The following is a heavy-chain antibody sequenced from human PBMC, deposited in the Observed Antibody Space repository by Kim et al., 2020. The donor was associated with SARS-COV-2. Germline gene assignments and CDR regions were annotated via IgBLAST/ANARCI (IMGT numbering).Heavy chain of an antibody. CDR3: TTDASACSSSWYLGGYFDC. J-gene: IGHJ4*02. V-gene: IGHV3-15*01. D-gene: IGHD6-13*01. Sequence: GRRTISRDDSKNTLYLQMNSLKTEDTAVYYCTTDASACSSSWYLGGYFDCWGQGTLVTVSS.